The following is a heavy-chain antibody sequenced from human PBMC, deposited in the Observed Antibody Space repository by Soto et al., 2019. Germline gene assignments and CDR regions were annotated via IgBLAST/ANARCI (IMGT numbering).Heavy chain of an antibody. CDR3: ARAGSSWYGYYYGMDV. D-gene: IGHD6-13*01. J-gene: IGHJ6*02. CDR2: IWYDGSNK. V-gene: IGHV3-33*01. CDR1: GFTFSSYG. Sequence: QVQLVESGGGVVQPGRSLRLSCAASGFTFSSYGMHWVRQAPGKGLEWVAVIWYDGSNKYYADSVKGRFTISRDNSKNTLDLQMNSRRGEDTAVYYCARAGSSWYGYYYGMDVWGPGTTVTVSS.